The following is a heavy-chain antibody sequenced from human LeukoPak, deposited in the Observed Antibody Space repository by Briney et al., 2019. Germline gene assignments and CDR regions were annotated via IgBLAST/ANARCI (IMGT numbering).Heavy chain of an antibody. V-gene: IGHV3-48*04. CDR1: GFTLSSYS. CDR3: ARDGLSDY. Sequence: GGSLRLSCAASGFTLSSYSMNWVRQAPGKGLEWVSYISSSSSTIYYADSVKGRFTISRDNAKNSLYLQMNSLRAEDTAVYYCARDGLSDYWGQGTLVTVSS. J-gene: IGHJ4*02. CDR2: ISSSSSTI.